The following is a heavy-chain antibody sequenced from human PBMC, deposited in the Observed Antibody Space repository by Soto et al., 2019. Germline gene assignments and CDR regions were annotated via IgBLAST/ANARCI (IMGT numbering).Heavy chain of an antibody. Sequence: SETLSLTCAVSGGSIISGGYSWSWIRQPPGKGLEWIGYIYSGTTHYNPSLESRVTIAMDRSKDQVSLSLKSVTAADTAVYYCAREDSGAFFDFWGQGTLVTVSS. D-gene: IGHD2-15*01. V-gene: IGHV4-30-2*01. CDR3: AREDSGAFFDF. CDR2: IYSGTT. CDR1: GGSIISGGYS. J-gene: IGHJ4*02.